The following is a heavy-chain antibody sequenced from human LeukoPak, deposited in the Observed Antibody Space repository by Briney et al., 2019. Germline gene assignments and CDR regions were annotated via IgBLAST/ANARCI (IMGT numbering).Heavy chain of an antibody. CDR3: ARGETRGWYFDY. CDR1: GGSISSYY. V-gene: IGHV4-59*01. Sequence: SETLSLTCTVSGGSISSYYWSWIRQPPGKGLKWIGNIYYSGSTNYNPSLKSRVTMSVDTSKNQFSLKLSSVTAADTAVYYCARGETRGWYFDYWGQGTLVTVSS. CDR2: IYYSGST. J-gene: IGHJ4*02. D-gene: IGHD6-19*01.